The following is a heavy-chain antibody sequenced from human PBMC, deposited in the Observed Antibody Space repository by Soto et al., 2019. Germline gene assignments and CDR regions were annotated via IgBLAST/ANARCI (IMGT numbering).Heavy chain of an antibody. D-gene: IGHD2-15*01. CDR3: ARRVVAATLPRTRWFDP. CDR2: ISSSSYI. Sequence: GGSLRLSCAASGFTFSSYSMNWVRQAPGKGLEWVSSISSSSYIYYADSVKGRFTISRDNAKNSLYLQMNSLRAEDTAVYYCARRVVAATLPRTRWFDPWGQGTLVTVSS. J-gene: IGHJ5*02. CDR1: GFTFSSYS. V-gene: IGHV3-21*01.